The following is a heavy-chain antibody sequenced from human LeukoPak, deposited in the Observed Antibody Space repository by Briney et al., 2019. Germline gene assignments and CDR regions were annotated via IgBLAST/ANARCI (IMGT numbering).Heavy chain of an antibody. Sequence: GGSLRLSCAASGFTFSRYAMHWVRQAPGKGLEWVAVISYDGSNEYYADSVKGRFTRSRDSSENTLYLQMNSLKVEDTAVYYCARVGYYSSGPFSYFDYWGQGTLVTVSS. J-gene: IGHJ4*02. V-gene: IGHV3-30-3*01. D-gene: IGHD3-10*01. CDR2: ISYDGSNE. CDR1: GFTFSRYA. CDR3: ARVGYYSSGPFSYFDY.